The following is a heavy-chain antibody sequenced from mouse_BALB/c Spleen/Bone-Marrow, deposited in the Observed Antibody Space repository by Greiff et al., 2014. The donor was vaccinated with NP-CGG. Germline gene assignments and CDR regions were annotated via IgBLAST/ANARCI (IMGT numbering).Heavy chain of an antibody. CDR1: GYEFSTYW. J-gene: IGHJ2*01. CDR2: IYPGDGDT. V-gene: IGHV1-80*01. CDR3: ARSGYGSSYDY. Sequence: QVQLQQSGAELVRPGSSVKISCKAFGYEFSTYWMNWVKQRPGQGLEWIGQIYPGDGDTNYNGKFKGTATLTADKSSSTAYMQLSSLTSEDSAVYFCARSGYGSSYDYWGQGTTLTVSS. D-gene: IGHD1-1*01.